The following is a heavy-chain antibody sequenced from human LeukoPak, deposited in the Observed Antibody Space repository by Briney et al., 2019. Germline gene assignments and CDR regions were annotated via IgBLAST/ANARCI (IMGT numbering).Heavy chain of an antibody. Sequence: PGGSLRLSCAASGFTFSNAWMSWVRQAPGKGLEWVGRIKSKTDGGTTDYAAPVKGRFTISRDDSKNTLYLQMNSLKTEDTAVYYCTRPGYYDFWSGYYGLDYWGQGTLVTVSS. CDR1: GFTFSNAW. CDR3: TRPGYYDFWSGYYGLDY. D-gene: IGHD3-3*01. V-gene: IGHV3-15*01. J-gene: IGHJ4*02. CDR2: IKSKTDGGTT.